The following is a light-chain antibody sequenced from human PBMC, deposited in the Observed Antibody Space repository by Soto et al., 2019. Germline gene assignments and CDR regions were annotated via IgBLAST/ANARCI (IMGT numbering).Light chain of an antibody. CDR1: SSDVGGYNF. J-gene: IGLJ2*01. Sequence: QSVLTQPPSASGSPGQSVTISCTGSSSDVGGYNFVSWYQQHPGKAPKLMIYDVSERPSGVPDRFSGSKSGNTASLTVSGLQADDEADYYCSSYAGTSIPVVFGGGTKLTVL. CDR3: SSYAGTSIPVV. V-gene: IGLV2-8*01. CDR2: DVS.